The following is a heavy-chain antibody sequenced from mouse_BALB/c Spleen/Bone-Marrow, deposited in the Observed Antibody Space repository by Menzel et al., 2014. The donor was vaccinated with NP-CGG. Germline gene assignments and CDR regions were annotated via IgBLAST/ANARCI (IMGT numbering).Heavy chain of an antibody. CDR2: ISSGGSYT. CDR3: ARQDGFDY. V-gene: IGHV5-9-2*01. Sequence: EVNVVESGGGLVKPGGSLKLSCAASGFTFSNYAMSWVRQTPEKRLEWVAIISSGGSYTYYPDSVKGRFTISRDNAKTILYLQMSSLGSEDTAVYYCARQDGFDYWGQGTTLTVSS. D-gene: IGHD2-3*01. CDR1: GFTFSNYA. J-gene: IGHJ2*01.